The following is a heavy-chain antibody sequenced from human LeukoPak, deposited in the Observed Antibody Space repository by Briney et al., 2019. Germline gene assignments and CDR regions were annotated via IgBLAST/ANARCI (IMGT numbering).Heavy chain of an antibody. CDR1: GASITNYY. J-gene: IGHJ4*02. CDR3: AKWHERLLAFDS. CDR2: IHYTGKN. D-gene: IGHD1-1*01. V-gene: IGHV4-59*01. Sequence: PSETLSLTCRVSGASITNYYWNWVRQPPGKGLEWIGYIHYTGKNYYNPSLKSRITMSVDTSKSQFSLKLSSVTTADTAVYYCAKWHERLLAFDSWGQGALVTVSS.